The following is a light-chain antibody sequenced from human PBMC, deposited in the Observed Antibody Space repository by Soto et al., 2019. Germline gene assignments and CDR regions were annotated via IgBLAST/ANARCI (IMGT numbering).Light chain of an antibody. CDR1: QSVSSSY. CDR2: GAS. V-gene: IGKV3-20*01. CDR3: QQYGSSPLT. J-gene: IGKJ4*01. Sequence: EIVLTQSPATLSLSPGERATLSCRDSQSVSSSYLAWYQQKPGQAPRLLIYGASSRATGIPDRFCGSGSGTDFTLTISRLEPEDFAVYYCQQYGSSPLTFGGGTKVDIK.